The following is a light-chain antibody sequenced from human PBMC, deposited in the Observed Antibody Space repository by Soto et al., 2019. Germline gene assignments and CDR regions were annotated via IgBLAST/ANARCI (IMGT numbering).Light chain of an antibody. CDR3: LLSYNGAPSYVV. CDR1: TGPVTSGHY. J-gene: IGLJ2*01. V-gene: IGLV7-46*01. CDR2: DTT. Sequence: QAVVTQEPSLTVSPGGTVTLTCGSSTGPVTSGHYPYWFQQKPGQAPRTLIYDTTNKHSWTPARFSGSLLGGKAALTLSAAQPEDEAEYYCLLSYNGAPSYVVFGGGTKVTVL.